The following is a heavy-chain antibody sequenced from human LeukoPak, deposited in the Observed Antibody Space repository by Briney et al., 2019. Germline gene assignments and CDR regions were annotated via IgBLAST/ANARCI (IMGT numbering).Heavy chain of an antibody. CDR1: GFTFNSYA. Sequence: GGSLRLSCAASGFTFNSYAMSWVRQAPGKGLEWVSVIYSGGSTYYADSVKGRFTISRDNSKNTLYLQMNSLRAEDTAVYYCARETYDSSGYYWFDPWGQGTLVTVSS. V-gene: IGHV3-53*01. CDR3: ARETYDSSGYYWFDP. D-gene: IGHD3-22*01. CDR2: IYSGGST. J-gene: IGHJ5*02.